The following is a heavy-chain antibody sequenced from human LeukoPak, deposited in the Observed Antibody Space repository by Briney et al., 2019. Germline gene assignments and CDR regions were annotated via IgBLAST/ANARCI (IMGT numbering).Heavy chain of an antibody. D-gene: IGHD1-26*01. CDR1: GYSISSPDY. CDR3: ASRSGTHTLFDS. Sequence: NPSETLSLSCTVSGYSISSPDYWGWIRQPPGKGLEWVGSIYPSGSTYYNPSLKSRVTVSMDMSKNQISLKLDSVTGADTAVYYCASRSGTHTLFDSWGQGTLVIVSS. V-gene: IGHV4-38-2*02. CDR2: IYPSGST. J-gene: IGHJ4*02.